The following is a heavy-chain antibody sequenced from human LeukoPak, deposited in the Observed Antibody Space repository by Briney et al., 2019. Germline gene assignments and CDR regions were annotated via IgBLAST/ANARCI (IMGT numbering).Heavy chain of an antibody. D-gene: IGHD2-2*01. Sequence: PSETLSLTCAVSGYSISSGYYWGWIRQPPGKGLEWIGSIYRSGSTYYNPSLKSRVTISVDTSKSQFSLKLTSVTAADTAVYYCARYHCSTTSCINYFDYWGQGTLVTVSS. CDR3: ARYHCSTTSCINYFDY. CDR2: IYRSGST. J-gene: IGHJ4*02. V-gene: IGHV4-38-2*01. CDR1: GYSISSGYY.